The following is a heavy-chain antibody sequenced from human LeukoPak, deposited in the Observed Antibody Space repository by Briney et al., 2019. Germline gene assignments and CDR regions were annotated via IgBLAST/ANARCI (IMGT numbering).Heavy chain of an antibody. V-gene: IGHV4-59*01. CDR2: ISYSGST. D-gene: IGHD3-16*01. CDR1: GDSISSYH. J-gene: IGHJ4*02. Sequence: SQTLSLTCTVSGDSISSYHWSWIRQPPGKGLEWIGYISYSGSTNYNPSLKSRVTISVDTSKNQFSLKLSSVTAADTAVYYCARVGRGDHTWGSYYYDHWGQGTLVTVSS. CDR3: ARVGRGDHTWGSYYYDH.